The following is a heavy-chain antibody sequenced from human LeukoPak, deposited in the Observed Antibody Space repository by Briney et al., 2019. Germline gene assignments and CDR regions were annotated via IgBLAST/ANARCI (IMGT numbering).Heavy chain of an antibody. CDR3: ARGGQTSFYYYGMDV. J-gene: IGHJ6*02. D-gene: IGHD2-2*01. CDR1: GFTFSSYA. CDR2: ISYDGSNK. V-gene: IGHV3-30*04. Sequence: GGSLRLSCAASGFTFSSYAMHWVRQALGKGLEWVAVISYDGSNKYYADSVKGRFTISRDNSKNTLYLQMNSLRAEDTAVYYCARGGQTSFYYYGMDVWGQGTTVTVSS.